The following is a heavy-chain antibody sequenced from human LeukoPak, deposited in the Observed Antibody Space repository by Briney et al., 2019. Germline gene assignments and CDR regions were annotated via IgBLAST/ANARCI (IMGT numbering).Heavy chain of an antibody. CDR1: GFSFSNYY. CDR3: ATTPGGDTTGYYPWYFDL. CDR2: ISSNNNYI. V-gene: IGHV3-21*01. J-gene: IGHJ2*01. D-gene: IGHD3-22*01. Sequence: GGSLTLSCAASGFSFSNYYMNWLRQAPGKGLEWVSSISSNNNYIYYAASVKGRFTISRDNAKSSLYLQMNGLRAEDTAIYYCATTPGGDTTGYYPWYFDLWGRGTLVTVSS.